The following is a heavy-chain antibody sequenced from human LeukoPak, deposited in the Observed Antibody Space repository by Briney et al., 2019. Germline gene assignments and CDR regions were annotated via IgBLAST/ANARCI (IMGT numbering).Heavy chain of an antibody. CDR1: GYTFISYG. D-gene: IGHD5-18*01. V-gene: IGHV1-18*01. Sequence: ASVTVSCKASGYTFISYGISWVRQAPGKGLEWMGWISAYNGNTNYAQKLQGRVTMTTDTSTSTAYMELSSLRSEDTAVYYCARDQEVHGYIYGAFDIWGQGTMVTVSS. CDR3: ARDQEVHGYIYGAFDI. J-gene: IGHJ3*02. CDR2: ISAYNGNT.